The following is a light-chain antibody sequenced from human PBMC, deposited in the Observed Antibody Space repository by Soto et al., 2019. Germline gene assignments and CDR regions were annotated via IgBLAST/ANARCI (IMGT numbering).Light chain of an antibody. CDR2: DVS. CDR1: SSDVGGYNF. CDR3: SLYSTSTTPYV. Sequence: QSALTQPASVSGSPGQSITISCTGTSSDVGGYNFVSWYQQHPGKAPKLMISDVSNRPSGVSNRFSGSKSGNTSSLTISGLQAEDEADYYCSLYSTSTTPYVFGSGTKVTVL. V-gene: IGLV2-14*03. J-gene: IGLJ1*01.